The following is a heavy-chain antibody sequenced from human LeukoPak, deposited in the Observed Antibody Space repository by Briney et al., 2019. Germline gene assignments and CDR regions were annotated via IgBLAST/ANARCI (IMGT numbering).Heavy chain of an antibody. V-gene: IGHV4-4*07. D-gene: IGHD2-15*01. CDR1: GGSISNYY. CDR2: IYTSGST. CDR3: ARDRGYCSGGSCYSYFDY. Sequence: SETLSLTCIVSGGSISNYYWSWIRQPAGKGLEWIGRIYTSGSTNYNPSLKSRVTMSVDTSKNQFSLKLTSVSAADTAVYYCARDRGYCSGGSCYSYFDYWGQGTLVTVSS. J-gene: IGHJ4*02.